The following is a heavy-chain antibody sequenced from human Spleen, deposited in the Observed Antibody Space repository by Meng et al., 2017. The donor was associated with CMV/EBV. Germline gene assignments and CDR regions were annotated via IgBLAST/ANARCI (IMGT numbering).Heavy chain of an antibody. D-gene: IGHD2-2*01. CDR3: ARGGYQQLSRRWWFDP. CDR1: GYSFTNYG. J-gene: IGHJ5*02. V-gene: IGHV1-18*01. CDR2: ISTYNDNT. Sequence: SVKVSCKASGYSFTNYGITWVRQAPGQGLEWMGWISTYNDNTNYAQKSQGRVTMTTDTSSNTAYMELKSLRSDDTAVYYCARGGYQQLSRRWWFDPLGQGTLVTVSS.